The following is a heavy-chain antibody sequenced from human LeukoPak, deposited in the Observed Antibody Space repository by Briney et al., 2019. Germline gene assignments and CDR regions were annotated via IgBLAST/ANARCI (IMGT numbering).Heavy chain of an antibody. V-gene: IGHV3-7*01. J-gene: IGHJ6*02. Sequence: GGSLRLSCAASGFTFSSYWMSWVRQAPGKGLEWVANIKQDGSEKYYVDSVKGRFTISRDNAKNSLYLQMNSLRAEDTAVYYCARDRTAYCSGGSCYYYGMAVWGQGTTVTVSS. CDR3: ARDRTAYCSGGSCYYYGMAV. D-gene: IGHD2-15*01. CDR1: GFTFSSYW. CDR2: IKQDGSEK.